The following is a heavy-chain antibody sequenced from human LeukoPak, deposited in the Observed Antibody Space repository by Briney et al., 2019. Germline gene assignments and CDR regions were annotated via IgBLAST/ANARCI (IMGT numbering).Heavy chain of an antibody. Sequence: GASVKVSCKASGYTFSSYGISWVRQAPGQGLEWMGWISGYNGNTKYAQKLQGRVTMTTDTSTSIVYMELRSLRSDDTAVYYCARDNDILTGYPDYWGQGTLVSVSS. J-gene: IGHJ4*02. CDR3: ARDNDILTGYPDY. CDR1: GYTFSSYG. D-gene: IGHD3-9*01. V-gene: IGHV1-18*01. CDR2: ISGYNGNT.